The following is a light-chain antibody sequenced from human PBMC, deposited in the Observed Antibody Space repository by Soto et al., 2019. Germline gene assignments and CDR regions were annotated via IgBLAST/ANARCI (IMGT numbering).Light chain of an antibody. CDR3: QQYYSTPLT. J-gene: IGKJ4*01. V-gene: IGKV4-1*01. CDR1: QSVLYSSNNKNY. Sequence: DIVMTQSPDSLAVSLGERATINCKSSQSVLYSSNNKNYLAWYQQKPGQPPKLLLYWASTRESGVPDRFSGSGSGTDFTLTISSLQAEDVAVSYCQQYYSTPLTFGGGTKVEIK. CDR2: WAS.